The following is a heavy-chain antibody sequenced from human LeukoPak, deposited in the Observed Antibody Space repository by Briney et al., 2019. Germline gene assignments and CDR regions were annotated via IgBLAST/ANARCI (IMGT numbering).Heavy chain of an antibody. D-gene: IGHD6-13*01. CDR1: GFTFSSYG. CDR2: IWYDGSNK. Sequence: GRSLRLSCAASGFTFSSYGMHWVRQAPGKGLEWVAVIWYDGSNKYYADSVKGRFTTSRDNSKNTLYLQMNSLRAEDTAVYYCARDLGSWGMDYWGQGTLVTVSS. J-gene: IGHJ4*02. CDR3: ARDLGSWGMDY. V-gene: IGHV3-33*01.